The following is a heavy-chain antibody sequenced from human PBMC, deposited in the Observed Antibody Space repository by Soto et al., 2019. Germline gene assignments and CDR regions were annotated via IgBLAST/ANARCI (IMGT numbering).Heavy chain of an antibody. J-gene: IGHJ6*02. Sequence: SETLSLTCAVYGGSFSGYYWSWIRQPPGKGLEWIGEINHSGSTNYNPSLKSRVTISVDTSKNQFSLKLSSVTAADTAVYYCARGRQLGYYYYGMDVWGQGTTVTVSS. CDR2: INHSGST. V-gene: IGHV4-34*01. CDR3: ARGRQLGYYYYGMDV. D-gene: IGHD6-6*01. CDR1: GGSFSGYY.